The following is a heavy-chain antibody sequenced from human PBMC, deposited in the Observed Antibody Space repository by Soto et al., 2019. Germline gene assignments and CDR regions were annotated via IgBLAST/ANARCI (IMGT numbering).Heavy chain of an antibody. J-gene: IGHJ6*02. D-gene: IGHD3-9*01. CDR3: ARSYDILTGYSAPYYYYYYGMDV. CDR2: IYYSAST. V-gene: IGHV4-39*01. Sequence: SETLCLTFTVSGSSISSSSSYWSWIRHPPGKRLEWIGSIYYSASTYYNPSLKSRVTISVDTSKNQCSLKLSSVTAADTAVYYCARSYDILTGYSAPYYYYYYGMDVWGQGTTVT. CDR1: GSSISSSSSY.